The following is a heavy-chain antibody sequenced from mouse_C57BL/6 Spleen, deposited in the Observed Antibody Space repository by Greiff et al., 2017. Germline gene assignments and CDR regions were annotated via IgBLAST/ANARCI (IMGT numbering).Heavy chain of an antibody. J-gene: IGHJ2*01. CDR1: GYTFTSYW. CDR3: ARGRDGYDDYFDY. D-gene: IGHD2-2*01. V-gene: IGHV1-59*01. Sequence: QVQLQQPGAELVRPGTSVKLSCKASGYTFTSYWMHWVKQRPGQGLEWIGVIDPSDSYTNYNQKFKGKATLTVDTSSSTAYMQLSSLTSEDSAVYYCARGRDGYDDYFDYWGQGTTLTVSS. CDR2: IDPSDSYT.